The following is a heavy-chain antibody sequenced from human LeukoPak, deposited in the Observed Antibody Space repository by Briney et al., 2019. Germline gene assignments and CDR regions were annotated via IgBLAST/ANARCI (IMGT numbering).Heavy chain of an antibody. D-gene: IGHD2-15*01. V-gene: IGHV3-30*04. Sequence: GRSLRLSCAASGFTFSSYVMHWVRQAPGKGLEWVAVISYDGSNKYYADSVKGRFTISRDNSKNTLYLQMNSLRAEDTAVYYCARDDICSGGSCYTVFDYWGQGTLVTVSS. CDR3: ARDDICSGGSCYTVFDY. CDR1: GFTFSSYV. J-gene: IGHJ4*02. CDR2: ISYDGSNK.